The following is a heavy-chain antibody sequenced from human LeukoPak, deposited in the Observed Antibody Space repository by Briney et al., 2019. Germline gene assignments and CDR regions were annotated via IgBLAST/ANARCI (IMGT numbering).Heavy chain of an antibody. V-gene: IGHV1-24*01. Sequence: ASVKVSCKVSEYNLIELSMHWVRLAPGKGLEWMGGFDPEDSETVNAQKFQGRVTITRDTSASTAYMELSSLRSEDTAVYYCARGAGFAEPLPEYWGQGTLLTVSS. CDR3: ARGAGFAEPLPEY. J-gene: IGHJ4*02. CDR2: FDPEDSET. CDR1: EYNLIELS. D-gene: IGHD1-14*01.